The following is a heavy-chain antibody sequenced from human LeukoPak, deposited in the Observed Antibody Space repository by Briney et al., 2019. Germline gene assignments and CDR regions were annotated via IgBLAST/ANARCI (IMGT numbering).Heavy chain of an antibody. J-gene: IGHJ4*02. CDR3: AKPARSSSWYFDY. CDR1: GFTFSSYA. D-gene: IGHD6-13*01. V-gene: IGHV3-23*01. CDR2: ISGSGGST. Sequence: GGSLRLSCAASGFTFSSYAMSWVRQAPGKGLEWVSAISGSGGSTYYADSVKGRSTISRDNFKNTLYLQMNSLRAEDTAVYYCAKPARSSSWYFDYWGQGTLVTVSS.